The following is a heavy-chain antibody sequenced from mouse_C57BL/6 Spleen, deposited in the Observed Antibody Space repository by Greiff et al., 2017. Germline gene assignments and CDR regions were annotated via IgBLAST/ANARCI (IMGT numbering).Heavy chain of an antibody. Sequence: VQLQQPGAELVKPGASVKLSCKASGYTFTSYWMHWVKQRPGQGLEWIGMIHPNSGSTNYNEKFKSKATLTVDKSSSTAYMQLSSLTSEDSAVYYCTRPYSNVAMDYWGQGTSVTVSS. CDR3: TRPYSNVAMDY. V-gene: IGHV1-64*01. D-gene: IGHD2-5*01. J-gene: IGHJ4*01. CDR1: GYTFTSYW. CDR2: IHPNSGST.